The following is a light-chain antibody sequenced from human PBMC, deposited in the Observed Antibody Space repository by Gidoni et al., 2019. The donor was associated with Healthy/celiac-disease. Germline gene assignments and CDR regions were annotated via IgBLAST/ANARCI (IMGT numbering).Light chain of an antibody. Sequence: DIQMTTPPSTLAASVGDRVTITCRASQSISSWLAWYQQKPGKAPKLLIYDASSLESGVPSRFSGSGSGTEFTLTISSLQPDDFATYYCQQYNSYSPTFGQGTKVEIK. V-gene: IGKV1-5*01. J-gene: IGKJ1*01. CDR3: QQYNSYSPT. CDR1: QSISSW. CDR2: DAS.